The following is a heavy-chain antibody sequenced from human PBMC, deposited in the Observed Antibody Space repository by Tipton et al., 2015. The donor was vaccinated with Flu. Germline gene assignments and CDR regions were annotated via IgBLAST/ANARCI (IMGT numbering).Heavy chain of an antibody. CDR3: ARVLTDHGSGSRPLYYFDY. Sequence: LRLSCTVSGGSISSYYWSWIRQPAGKGLEWIGRIYTSGSTNYNPSLKSRVTMSVDTSKNQFSLKLSSVTAADTAVYYWARVLTDHGSGSRPLYYFDYWGQGTLVTVSS. V-gene: IGHV4-4*07. J-gene: IGHJ4*02. D-gene: IGHD3-10*01. CDR1: GGSISSYY. CDR2: IYTSGST.